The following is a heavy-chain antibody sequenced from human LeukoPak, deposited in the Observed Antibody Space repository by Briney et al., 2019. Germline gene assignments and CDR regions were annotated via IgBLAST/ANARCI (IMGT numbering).Heavy chain of an antibody. CDR1: GFSFSSYA. CDR3: AKGSTWRGSFDF. CDR2: VSGGGGST. Sequence: GGSLRLSCAASGFSFSSYAMSCVRQAPGKGLEWVSAVSGGGGSTYYADSVKGRFTISRDNSKNMLYMQMNSLRAEDTAVYYCAKGSTWRGSFDFWGQGTLITVSS. D-gene: IGHD3-16*01. J-gene: IGHJ4*02. V-gene: IGHV3-23*01.